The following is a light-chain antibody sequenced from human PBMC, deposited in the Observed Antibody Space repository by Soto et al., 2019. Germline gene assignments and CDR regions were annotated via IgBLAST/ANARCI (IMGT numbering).Light chain of an antibody. Sequence: EIVMTQSPATLSVSPGEGATLSCRASQSVSSNLAWYQQKPGQGPRLLIYGASSRATGTPDRFSGSGSGTDFTLTINRPEPEDFALYYCQQYGSSPPTFGQGTKVDIK. CDR3: QQYGSSPPT. CDR2: GAS. V-gene: IGKV3-20*01. J-gene: IGKJ1*01. CDR1: QSVSSN.